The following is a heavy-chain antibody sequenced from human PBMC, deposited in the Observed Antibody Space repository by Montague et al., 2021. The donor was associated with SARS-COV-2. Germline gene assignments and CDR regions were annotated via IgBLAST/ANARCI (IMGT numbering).Heavy chain of an antibody. J-gene: IGHJ6*03. D-gene: IGHD2-2*01. V-gene: IGHV4-59*01. CDR3: ARSYCSSTSCYGYYYMDA. Sequence: SETLSLTCTVSGGSISSYYWSWIRQPPGKGLEWIGYIYYSGSTNYNPSLKSRVTISVDTSKNQFSLKLSSVTAADTAVYYCARSYCSSTSCYGYYYMDAWGKGTTVTVSS. CDR1: GGSISSYY. CDR2: IYYSGST.